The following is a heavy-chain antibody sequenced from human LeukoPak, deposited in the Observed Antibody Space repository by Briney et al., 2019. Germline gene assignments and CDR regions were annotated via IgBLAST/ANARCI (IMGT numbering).Heavy chain of an antibody. CDR1: GFTFSNYR. CDR2: ISSSSTI. V-gene: IGHV3-48*01. CDR3: ARVRLYCSGGRCYSLDV. Sequence: GGSLRLSCAASGFTFSNYRMNWVRQAPGKGLEWVSYISSSSTIYYADSVKGRFTISRDNAKNPLYLQMNSLRAEDTAVYYCARVRLYCSGGRCYSLDVWGKGTTVTISS. D-gene: IGHD2-15*01. J-gene: IGHJ6*03.